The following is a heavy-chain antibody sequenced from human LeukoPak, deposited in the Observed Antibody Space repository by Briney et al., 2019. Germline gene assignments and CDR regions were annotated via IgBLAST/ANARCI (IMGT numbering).Heavy chain of an antibody. D-gene: IGHD4-23*01. J-gene: IGHJ5*02. CDR3: ARDYYGGNSGGWFDP. Sequence: PSVTLSCKASGYTFTGYYMHWVRQAPGQGLEWMGWINPNSGGTNYAQKFQGMVTMTRDTSISTAYMELSRLRSDDTAVYYCARDYYGGNSGGWFDPWGEGTLVPVSS. V-gene: IGHV1-2*02. CDR1: GYTFTGYY. CDR2: INPNSGGT.